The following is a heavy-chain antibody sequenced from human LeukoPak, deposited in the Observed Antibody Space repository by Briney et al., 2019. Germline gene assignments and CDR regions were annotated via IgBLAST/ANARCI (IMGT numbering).Heavy chain of an antibody. D-gene: IGHD3-10*01. CDR1: GGSISSGGYY. V-gene: IGHV4-31*03. CDR3: ARVFGTRITMVRGVTTAAFDY. Sequence: PSETLSLTCTVSGGSISSGGYYWRWIRQHPGKGLEWIGYIYYSGSTYYNPSLKSRVTISVDTSKNQFSLKLSSVTAADTAVYYCARVFGTRITMVRGVTTAAFDYWGQGTLVTVSS. CDR2: IYYSGST. J-gene: IGHJ4*02.